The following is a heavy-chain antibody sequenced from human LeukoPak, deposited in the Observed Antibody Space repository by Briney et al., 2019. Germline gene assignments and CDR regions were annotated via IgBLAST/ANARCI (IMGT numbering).Heavy chain of an antibody. V-gene: IGHV5-10-1*01. CDR3: AVDGDAYSSGWFYPDY. D-gene: IGHD6-19*01. CDR2: IDPSDSYT. Sequence: GESLEIPWNGSGNSFPSYWISWVRPVSGEGLEWMGMIDPSDSYTNYSPSFQGHVTISADKSISTAYLQWSSLKASDTAMYYCAVDGDAYSSGWFYPDYWGQGTLVTVFS. J-gene: IGHJ4*02. CDR1: GNSFPSYW.